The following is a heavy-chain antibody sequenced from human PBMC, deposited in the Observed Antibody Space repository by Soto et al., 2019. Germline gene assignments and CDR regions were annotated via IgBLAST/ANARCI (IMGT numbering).Heavy chain of an antibody. CDR1: GFTFSSYG. CDR2: ISYDGSNK. J-gene: IGHJ4*02. CDR3: AKDRGRLRPLMPSDY. D-gene: IGHD5-12*01. V-gene: IGHV3-30*18. Sequence: QVQLVESGGGVVQPGRSLRLSCAASGFTFSSYGMHWVRQAPGKGLEWVAVISYDGSNKYYADSVKGRFTISRDNSKHTLYLQMNSLRAEDTAVYYCAKDRGRLRPLMPSDYWGQGTLVTVSS.